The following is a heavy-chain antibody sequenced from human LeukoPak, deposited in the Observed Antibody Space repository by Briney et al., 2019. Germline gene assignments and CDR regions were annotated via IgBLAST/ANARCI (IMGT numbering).Heavy chain of an antibody. V-gene: IGHV3-7*01. J-gene: IGHJ6*02. D-gene: IGHD3-10*01. CDR1: GFSLSNYW. CDR2: IYQDGSDK. CDR3: AWYGVTHGLDV. Sequence: PGGSLRLSCAASGFSLSNYWMSWVRQAPGKGLEWVANIYQDGSDKYYVDSVMGRFTISKDNAKNSVYLQMNSLRPEDTAIYYCAWYGVTHGLDVWGQGTTVTVSS.